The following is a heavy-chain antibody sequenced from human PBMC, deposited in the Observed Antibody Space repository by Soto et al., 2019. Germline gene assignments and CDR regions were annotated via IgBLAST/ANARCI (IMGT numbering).Heavy chain of an antibody. CDR2: ISAYNGNT. J-gene: IGHJ6*02. V-gene: IGHV1-18*01. CDR1: GYTFTSYG. CDR3: ARDLAVRGVMMCYYYYGMDV. D-gene: IGHD3-10*01. Sequence: QVQLVQSGAEVKKPGASVKVSCKASGYTFTSYGITWVRQAPGQGLEWMGWISAYNGNTNYAQKLQGRVTMTTDTSTSTAYMELRSLRSDDTAVYYCARDLAVRGVMMCYYYYGMDVWVQGTTVTVSS.